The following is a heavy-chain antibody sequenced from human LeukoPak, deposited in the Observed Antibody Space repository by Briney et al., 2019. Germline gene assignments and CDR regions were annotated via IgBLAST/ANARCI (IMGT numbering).Heavy chain of an antibody. Sequence: SETLSLTCTVSGGSISSYYWSWIRQPPGKGLEWIGYIYYSGSTDYNPSLKSRVTISVDTSKNQFSLKLSSVTAADTAVYYCARGGSGYLQREPFDYWGQGTLVTVSS. CDR1: GGSISSYY. D-gene: IGHD3-22*01. CDR3: ARGGSGYLQREPFDY. J-gene: IGHJ4*02. CDR2: IYYSGST. V-gene: IGHV4-59*01.